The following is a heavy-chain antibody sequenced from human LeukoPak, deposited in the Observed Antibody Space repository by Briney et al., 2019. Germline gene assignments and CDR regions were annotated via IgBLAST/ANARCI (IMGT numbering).Heavy chain of an antibody. Sequence: ASVKVSCKASGYTFTGYYMHWVRQAPGQGLEWMGWINPNSGGTNYAQKFQGRVTMTRDTSISTAYMELSRLRSDDTAVYYCARAENVKGSGWYPGYWGPGTLVTVSS. CDR3: ARAENVKGSGWYPGY. CDR2: INPNSGGT. V-gene: IGHV1-2*02. D-gene: IGHD6-19*01. J-gene: IGHJ4*02. CDR1: GYTFTGYY.